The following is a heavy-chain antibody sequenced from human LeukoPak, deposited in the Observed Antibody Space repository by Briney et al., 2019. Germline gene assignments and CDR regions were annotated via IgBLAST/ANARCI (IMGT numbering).Heavy chain of an antibody. D-gene: IGHD3-10*01. Sequence: PGGSLRLSCAASGFTFSSYAMHWVRQAPGKGREWVAVISYDGSNKYYADSVKGRFTISRDNSKNTLYLQMNSLRAEDTAVYYCARDLQGSLDYWGQGTLVTVTS. CDR3: ARDLQGSLDY. V-gene: IGHV3-30-3*01. CDR1: GFTFSSYA. J-gene: IGHJ4*02. CDR2: ISYDGSNK.